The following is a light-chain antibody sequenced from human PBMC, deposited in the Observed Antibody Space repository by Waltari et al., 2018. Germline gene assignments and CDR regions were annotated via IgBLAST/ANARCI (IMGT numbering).Light chain of an antibody. CDR3: CSYAGSGTLDVV. Sequence: QSALTQPASVSGSPGQSLTISCTGASSDFGRYNLSSSYQHHPGKAPKVMIYEVTKRPSGVSDRFSGSRSGNTASLTISGLQPEDEADYYCCSYAGSGTLDVVFGGGTKLTVL. J-gene: IGLJ2*01. CDR1: SSDFGRYNL. CDR2: EVT. V-gene: IGLV2-23*02.